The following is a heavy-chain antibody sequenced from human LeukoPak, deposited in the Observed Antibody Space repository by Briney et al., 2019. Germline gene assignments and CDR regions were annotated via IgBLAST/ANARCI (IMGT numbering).Heavy chain of an antibody. V-gene: IGHV4-38-2*01. CDR1: GYSISSGYY. J-gene: IGHJ4*02. CDR3: ARHWGVTTRPLDY. D-gene: IGHD1-26*01. CDR2: IYHSGTT. Sequence: SSETLSLTCAVSGYSISSGYYWGWIRQPPGKGLEWIGSIYHSGTTYYNPSIKSRIIISGATSKNQFSLKLSSVTAADTAVYYCARHWGVTTRPLDYWGQGTLVTVSS.